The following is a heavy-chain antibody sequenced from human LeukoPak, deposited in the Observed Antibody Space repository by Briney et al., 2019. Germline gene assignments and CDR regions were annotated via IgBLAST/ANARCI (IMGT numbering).Heavy chain of an antibody. V-gene: IGHV4-34*01. CDR3: ARALRYSYDYIY. J-gene: IGHJ4*02. Sequence: SETLSLTCTVSGGSLSNYYWSWIRQPPGKGLEWIGEINHSGYTNYNPSLKSRVTISVDTSKNHFSLKLGSVTAADTAVYYCARALRYSYDYIYWGQGTLVTVSS. D-gene: IGHD5-18*01. CDR1: GGSLSNYY. CDR2: INHSGYT.